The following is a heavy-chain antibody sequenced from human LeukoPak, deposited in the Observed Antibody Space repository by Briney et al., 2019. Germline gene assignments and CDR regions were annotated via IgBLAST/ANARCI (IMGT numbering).Heavy chain of an antibody. CDR1: GFTFSGYS. D-gene: IGHD5-18*01. V-gene: IGHV3-48*01. Sequence: GGSLRLSCAASGFTFSGYSMNWVRQAPGKGLEWVSYISSSSSTIYYADSVKGRFTISRDNAKNSLYLQMNSLRAEDTAVYYCAVIDTAMVIGAFDIWGQGTMVTVSS. J-gene: IGHJ3*02. CDR3: AVIDTAMVIGAFDI. CDR2: ISSSSSTI.